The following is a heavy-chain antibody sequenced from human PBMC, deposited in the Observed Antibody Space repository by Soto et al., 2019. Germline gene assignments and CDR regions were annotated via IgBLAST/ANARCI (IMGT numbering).Heavy chain of an antibody. J-gene: IGHJ6*02. Sequence: SDTLSLTCTVSRGSISSYYSSWIRQPPGKGLEWIGYIYYSGSTNYNPSLKSRVTISVDTSKNQFSLKLSSVTAADTAVYYCARHVPYCSDTSHCAYGMDVWGQGTTVTVS. V-gene: IGHV4-59*08. D-gene: IGHD2-2*01. CDR2: IYYSGST. CDR1: RGSISSYY. CDR3: ARHVPYCSDTSHCAYGMDV.